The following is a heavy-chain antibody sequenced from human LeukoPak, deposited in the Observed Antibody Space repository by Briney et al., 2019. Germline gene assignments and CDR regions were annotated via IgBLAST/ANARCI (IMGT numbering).Heavy chain of an antibody. J-gene: IGHJ4*02. Sequence: ASVKVSCKASGYTFTVYYMHWVRQAPGQGLEWMGWISAYNGNTNYAQKLQGRVTMTTDTSTSTAYMELRSLTSDDTAVYYCARVGAYCTSTSCLDYWGQGTLVTVSS. V-gene: IGHV1-18*04. CDR1: GYTFTVYY. CDR2: ISAYNGNT. CDR3: ARVGAYCTSTSCLDY. D-gene: IGHD2-2*01.